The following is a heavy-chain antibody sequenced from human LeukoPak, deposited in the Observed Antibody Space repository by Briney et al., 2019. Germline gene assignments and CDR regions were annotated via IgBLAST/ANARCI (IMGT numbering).Heavy chain of an antibody. CDR1: GFTFSSYA. Sequence: GGSLRLSCAASGFTFSSYAMSWVRQAPGKGLEWVSAISGSGGSTYYADSVKGRFPISRDDSKNTLYLQMNSLRAEDTAVYYCARNFNHFDYWGQGTLVTVSS. J-gene: IGHJ4*02. D-gene: IGHD1-14*01. CDR3: ARNFNHFDY. CDR2: ISGSGGST. V-gene: IGHV3-23*01.